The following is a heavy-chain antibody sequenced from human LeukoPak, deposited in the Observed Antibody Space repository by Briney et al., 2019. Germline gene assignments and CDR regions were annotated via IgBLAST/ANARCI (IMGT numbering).Heavy chain of an antibody. J-gene: IGHJ4*02. CDR2: ISYDGSNK. D-gene: IGHD4-23*01. CDR3: AKREDYGGNSPFDY. Sequence: GGSLRLSCAASGSTFSSYGMHWVRQAPGKGLEWVAVISYDGSNKYYADSVKGRFTISRDNSKNTLYLQMNSLRAEDTAVYYCAKREDYGGNSPFDYWGQGTLVTVSS. CDR1: GSTFSSYG. V-gene: IGHV3-30*18.